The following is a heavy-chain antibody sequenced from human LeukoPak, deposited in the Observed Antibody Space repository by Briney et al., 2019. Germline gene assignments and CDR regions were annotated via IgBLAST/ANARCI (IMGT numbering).Heavy chain of an antibody. CDR1: GFTVSSNY. Sequence: GGSLRLSCAASGFTVSSNYMSWVRQAPGKGLEWVSVIYSGGSTYYADSVKGRFTISRDNSKNTLYLQVNSLRAEDTAVYYCASTGRRYSSSSRGSYHYYYMDVWGKGTTVTVPS. CDR3: ASTGRRYSSSSRGSYHYYYMDV. V-gene: IGHV3-53*01. D-gene: IGHD6-6*01. J-gene: IGHJ6*03. CDR2: IYSGGST.